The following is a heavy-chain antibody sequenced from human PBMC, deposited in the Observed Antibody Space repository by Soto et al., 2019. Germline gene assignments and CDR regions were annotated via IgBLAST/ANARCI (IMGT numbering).Heavy chain of an antibody. Sequence: RRLSCAASGFSFSSYAMTWVRQAPGKGLEWVSGISGSAASTYYADSVKGRFTISRDNFKNTLHLQMNSPGGEDTALYYCAKGSQDVMTGYYFFDNWGQGTLVTVSS. V-gene: IGHV3-23*01. CDR3: AKGSQDVMTGYYFFDN. J-gene: IGHJ4*02. CDR1: GFSFSSYA. D-gene: IGHD3-9*01. CDR2: ISGSAAST.